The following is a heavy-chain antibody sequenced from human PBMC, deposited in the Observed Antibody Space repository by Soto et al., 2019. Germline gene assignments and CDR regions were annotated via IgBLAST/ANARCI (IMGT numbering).Heavy chain of an antibody. CDR2: ISGSGNNI. CDR1: GFSLSTSG. Sequence: VNPTQTLTLTCTFSGFSLSTSGMCVSWIRQAPGRGLEWVSYISGSGNNIYHADSVKGRFTISRANAKNSLYLQMNSLRAEDTAIYYCARGGLQQLLNWGQGTQVTVSS. D-gene: IGHD6-13*01. V-gene: IGHV3-11*01. CDR3: ARGGLQQLLN. J-gene: IGHJ4*02.